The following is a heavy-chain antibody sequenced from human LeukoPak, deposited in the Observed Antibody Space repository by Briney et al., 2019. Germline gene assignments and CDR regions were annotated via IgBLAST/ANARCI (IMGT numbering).Heavy chain of an antibody. CDR1: GGSISSYS. V-gene: IGHV4-59*01. J-gene: IGHJ4*02. D-gene: IGHD3-9*01. CDR2: SYYSWST. CDR3: ARERYDILTGYHNFDY. Sequence: SETLSLTCTVSGGSISSYSWSWIRQPPGQGLEWVGYSYYSWSTNYNPSLKSRVTITVDTSKNQFSLKLSSVTAADTAVYYCARERYDILTGYHNFDYWGQGTLVTVSS.